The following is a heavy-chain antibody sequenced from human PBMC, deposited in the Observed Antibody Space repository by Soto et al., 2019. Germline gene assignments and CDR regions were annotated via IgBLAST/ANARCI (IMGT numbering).Heavy chain of an antibody. Sequence: GESLKISCKGSGYTFSTYWIAWVRQMPGKGLEWMGVIYPRDSDTKYSPAFQGQVTFSVDKSIDTAYLQWASVEASDTAIYFCARKFAPEFFDSWGQGTLVTVS. D-gene: IGHD3-10*01. CDR1: GYTFSTYW. J-gene: IGHJ4*02. V-gene: IGHV5-51*01. CDR3: ARKFAPEFFDS. CDR2: IYPRDSDT.